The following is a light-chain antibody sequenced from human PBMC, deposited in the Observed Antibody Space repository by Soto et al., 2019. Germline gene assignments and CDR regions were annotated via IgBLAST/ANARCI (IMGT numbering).Light chain of an antibody. V-gene: IGKV3-20*01. Sequence: EIVLTQSPGTLSLSPGERATISCRASQSVSSSYLAWYQQKPGQAPRLLIYGPSSRATGIPDRFSGSGSGTDFTLSISRLEPEDVAVYYCQQYGSAPLTFGGGTKVEIK. CDR2: GPS. CDR3: QQYGSAPLT. J-gene: IGKJ4*01. CDR1: QSVSSSY.